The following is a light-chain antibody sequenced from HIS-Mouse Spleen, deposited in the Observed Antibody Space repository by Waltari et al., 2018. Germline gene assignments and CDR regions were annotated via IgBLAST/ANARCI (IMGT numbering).Light chain of an antibody. CDR2: DVS. Sequence: QSALTQPRSVSGSPGQSVTISCTGTSSHVGGYNSCSWYQQHPGKAPKLMIYDVSKRPSGVPDRFSGSKSGNTASLTISGLQAEDEADYYCCSYAGSYTWVFGGGTKLTVL. CDR3: CSYAGSYTWV. V-gene: IGLV2-11*01. CDR1: SSHVGGYNS. J-gene: IGLJ3*02.